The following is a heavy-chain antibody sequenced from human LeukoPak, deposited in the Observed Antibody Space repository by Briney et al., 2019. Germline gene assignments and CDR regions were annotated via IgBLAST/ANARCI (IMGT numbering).Heavy chain of an antibody. CDR3: ARVSSGYGYFDY. Sequence: SVKVSCKASGGTFSSYAISWVRQAPGQGLEWVGRIIPILGIANYAQKFQGRVTITADKSTSTAYMELSSLRSEDTAVYYCARVSSGYGYFDYWGQGTLVTVSS. J-gene: IGHJ4*02. D-gene: IGHD5-12*01. CDR1: GGTFSSYA. V-gene: IGHV1-69*04. CDR2: IIPILGIA.